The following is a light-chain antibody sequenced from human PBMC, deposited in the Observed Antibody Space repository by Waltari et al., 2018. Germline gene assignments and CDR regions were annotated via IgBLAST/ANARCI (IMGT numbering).Light chain of an antibody. Sequence: QSALTQPRSVSGSPGQSVTISCTGTSSDVGGYNYFSWYQQHPGIAPKLMIYDVSKRPSGVPDRFSGSKSGNTASLTISGLQAEDEADYYCCSYAGSYTVFGGGTKLTVL. CDR2: DVS. CDR3: CSYAGSYTV. V-gene: IGLV2-11*01. J-gene: IGLJ2*01. CDR1: SSDVGGYNY.